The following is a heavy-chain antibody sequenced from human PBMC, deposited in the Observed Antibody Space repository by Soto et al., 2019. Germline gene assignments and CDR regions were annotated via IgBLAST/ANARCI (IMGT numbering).Heavy chain of an antibody. J-gene: IGHJ5*02. D-gene: IGHD3-10*01. CDR3: ARDPYYYGSGDKGGFDP. CDR2: IYHTGST. V-gene: IGHV4-4*02. Sequence: QVQLQESGPGLVKPSGTLSITCAVSGGSLSSTHWWSWVRQRPRKGLEWIGDIYHTGSTNYNPSLKSRVTISVDKSNNQFSLNLSSVTAADTAVYYCARDPYYYGSGDKGGFDPWGQGTLVIVSS. CDR1: GGSLSSTHW.